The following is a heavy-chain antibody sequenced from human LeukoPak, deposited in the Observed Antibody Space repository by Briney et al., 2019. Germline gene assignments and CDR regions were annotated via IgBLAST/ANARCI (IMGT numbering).Heavy chain of an antibody. CDR1: GGSISSSSYY. J-gene: IGHJ4*02. D-gene: IGHD4-17*01. Sequence: SETLSLTCTVSGGSISSSSYYWGWIRQPPGKGLEWIGSIYYSGSTYYNPSLKSRVTISVDTSKNQFSLKLSSVTAADTAVYYCARDYGEVRDYWGQGTLVTVSS. CDR3: ARDYGEVRDY. CDR2: IYYSGST. V-gene: IGHV4-39*07.